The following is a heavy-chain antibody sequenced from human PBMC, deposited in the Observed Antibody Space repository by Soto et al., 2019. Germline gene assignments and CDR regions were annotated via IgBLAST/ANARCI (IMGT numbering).Heavy chain of an antibody. CDR1: GGSLGSYY. Sequence: SETLSLTCTVSGGSLGSYYWSWIRQPPGKGLEWLGSVFYTGRANYNASLKSRVSISLDTSNYQFSMKLSSVTAADTAVYYSARDGDGGMSTNPYYYNGMGVWGRGTTVTVSS. CDR2: VFYTGRA. CDR3: ARDGDGGMSTNPYYYNGMGV. V-gene: IGHV4-59*01. D-gene: IGHD2-21*02. J-gene: IGHJ6*02.